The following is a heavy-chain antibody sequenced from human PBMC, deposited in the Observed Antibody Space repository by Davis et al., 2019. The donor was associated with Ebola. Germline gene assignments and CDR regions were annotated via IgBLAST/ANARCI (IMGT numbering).Heavy chain of an antibody. CDR1: GYTFTGYY. D-gene: IGHD2-15*01. Sequence: ASVKVSCKASGYTFTGYYMHWVRQAPGQGLEWMGWINPNSGGTNYAQKFQGRVTMTRDTSISTAYMELSRLRSDDTAVYYCARGGGYCSGGSCYPANWFDPWGQGTLVTVSS. J-gene: IGHJ5*02. CDR3: ARGGGYCSGGSCYPANWFDP. CDR2: INPNSGGT. V-gene: IGHV1-2*02.